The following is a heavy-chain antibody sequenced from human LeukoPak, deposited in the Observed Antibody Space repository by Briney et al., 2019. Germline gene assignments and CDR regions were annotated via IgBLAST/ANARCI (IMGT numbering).Heavy chain of an antibody. Sequence: ASVTVSFTASGYAFTIYGISWVRQAPGQGQEWMGWISAYNGNTNYAQKLQGRVTMTTDTSTSTAYMELRSLRSDDTAVYYCARVEDKGWFDPWGQGTLVTVSS. CDR3: ARVEDKGWFDP. V-gene: IGHV1-18*01. D-gene: IGHD2-15*01. J-gene: IGHJ5*02. CDR1: GYAFTIYG. CDR2: ISAYNGNT.